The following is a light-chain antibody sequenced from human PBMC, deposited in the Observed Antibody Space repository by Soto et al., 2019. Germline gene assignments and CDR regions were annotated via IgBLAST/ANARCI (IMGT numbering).Light chain of an antibody. Sequence: DTPMTQSPSSLYASVGDRVTINCRASEFISSYLNWYQQKPGKAPKLLIYSASSLQSAVPPRFSGSGSGTDFTLTISSLQPEDFATYYCQQSYSTPFTFGQGTKLEVK. J-gene: IGKJ2*01. CDR2: SAS. CDR1: EFISSY. CDR3: QQSYSTPFT. V-gene: IGKV1-39*01.